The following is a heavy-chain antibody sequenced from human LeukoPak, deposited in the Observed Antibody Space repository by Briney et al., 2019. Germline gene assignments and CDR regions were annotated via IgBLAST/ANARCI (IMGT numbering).Heavy chain of an antibody. V-gene: IGHV3-21*01. J-gene: IGHJ4*02. Sequence: GGSLRLSCAASGFTFSSYSMNWVRQAPGKGLEWVSSISSSSSYIYYADSVKGRFTISRDNAKNSLYLQMNSLRAEDTAVYYCAGDWSCSGGSCYPYFDYWGQGTLVTVSS. CDR1: GFTFSSYS. CDR3: AGDWSCSGGSCYPYFDY. D-gene: IGHD2-15*01. CDR2: ISSSSSYI.